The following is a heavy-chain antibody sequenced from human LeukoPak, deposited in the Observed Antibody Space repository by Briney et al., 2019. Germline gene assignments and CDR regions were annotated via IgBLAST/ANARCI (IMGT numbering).Heavy chain of an antibody. Sequence: GGSLRLSCAASGFTFSTYWMHWVRQAPGKGLVWVSRIHSDGSSTSYADSVKGRFTISRDNAKNTLYLQMNSLRAEDTAVYYCARDSRGALDYWGQGTLVTVSS. J-gene: IGHJ4*02. CDR1: GFTFSTYW. V-gene: IGHV3-74*01. CDR2: IHSDGSST. CDR3: ARDSRGALDY.